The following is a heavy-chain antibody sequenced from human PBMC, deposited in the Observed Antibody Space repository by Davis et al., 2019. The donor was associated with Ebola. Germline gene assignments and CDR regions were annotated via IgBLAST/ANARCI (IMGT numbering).Heavy chain of an antibody. J-gene: IGHJ4*02. D-gene: IGHD2/OR15-2a*01. CDR2: ISVSSGYI. CDR1: GSIFSSYT. CDR3: TRGRHSEPTYDDY. V-gene: IGHV3-21*01. Sequence: GGLLRSPFAALGSIFSSYTMNWVRQAPGKGLEWVSSISVSSGYIYYEDSVKGRFTISRDNAKNSLYLQMNSLRAEDTAVYYCTRGRHSEPTYDDYWGQGTLVTVSS.